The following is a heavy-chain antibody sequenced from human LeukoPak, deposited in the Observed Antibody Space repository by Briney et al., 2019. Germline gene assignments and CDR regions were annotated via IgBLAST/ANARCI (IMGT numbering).Heavy chain of an antibody. CDR3: APGYCSSTSSSPSDP. D-gene: IGHD2-2*01. J-gene: IGHJ5*02. CDR2: INPNSGGT. CDR1: GYTFIGYY. V-gene: IGHV1-2*02. Sequence: AASVKVSCKASGYTFIGYYMHWVRQAPGRGLEWMGWINPNSGGTNYAQKFQGRVTMTRDTSISTAYMELSRLRSDDTAVYYCAPGYCSSTSSSPSDPGGKGPLVTVSS.